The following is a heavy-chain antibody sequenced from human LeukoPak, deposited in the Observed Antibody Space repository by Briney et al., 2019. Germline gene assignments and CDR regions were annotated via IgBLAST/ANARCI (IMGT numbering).Heavy chain of an antibody. CDR1: GFTVSSNY. CDR2: IYSGGST. V-gene: IGHV3-53*01. CDR3: ARYIVGATKFDY. J-gene: IGHJ4*02. D-gene: IGHD1-26*01. Sequence: GGSLRLSCAASGFTVSSNYLSWVRHAPGKGLERVSVIYSGGSTYYADSVKGRFTISRDNSKNTLYLQMNSLRAEDTAVYSCARYIVGATKFDYWGQGTLVTVSS.